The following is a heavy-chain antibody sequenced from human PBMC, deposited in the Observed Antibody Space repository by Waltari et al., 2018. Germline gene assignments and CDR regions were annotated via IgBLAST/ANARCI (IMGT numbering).Heavy chain of an antibody. CDR1: GGSFSGYY. D-gene: IGHD3-22*01. J-gene: IGHJ4*02. V-gene: IGHV4-34*01. CDR3: ARVELRYYDSSGYYYLSPTYYY. Sequence: QVQLQQWGAGLLKPSETLSLTCAVYGGSFSGYYWSWIRQHPGKGLEWIGEINHSGSTNYNPALKSRVTISVDTSKNQFSLKLSSVTAADTAVYYCARVELRYYDSSGYYYLSPTYYYWGQGTLVTVSS. CDR2: INHSGST.